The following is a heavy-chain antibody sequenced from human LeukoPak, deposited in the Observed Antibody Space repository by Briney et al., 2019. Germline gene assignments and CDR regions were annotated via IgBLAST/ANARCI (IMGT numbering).Heavy chain of an antibody. CDR3: ARPYDSSGYYASGIDY. Sequence: GESLKISCKGSGYSFTSYWIGWVRQMPGKGLEWMGTIYPGDSDTRYSPSFQGQVTISADKSISTAYLQWSSLKASDTAMYYCARPYDSSGYYASGIDYWGQGTLVTVSS. V-gene: IGHV5-51*01. J-gene: IGHJ4*02. CDR1: GYSFTSYW. D-gene: IGHD3-22*01. CDR2: IYPGDSDT.